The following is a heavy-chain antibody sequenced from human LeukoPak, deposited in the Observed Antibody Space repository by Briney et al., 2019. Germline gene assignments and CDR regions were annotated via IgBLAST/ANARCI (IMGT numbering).Heavy chain of an antibody. D-gene: IGHD5-18*01. Sequence: GGSLRLSCAASGFTFSSYAMHWVRQAPGKGLEWVAVISYDGSNKYYADSVKGRFTISRDNAKNSLYLQMNSLRAEDTAVYYCARVGGYSYAQEDYWGQGTLVTVSS. J-gene: IGHJ4*02. CDR3: ARVGGYSYAQEDY. CDR1: GFTFSSYA. V-gene: IGHV3-30-3*01. CDR2: ISYDGSNK.